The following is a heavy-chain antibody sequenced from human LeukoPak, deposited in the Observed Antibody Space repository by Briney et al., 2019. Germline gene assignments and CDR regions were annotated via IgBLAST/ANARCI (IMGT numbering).Heavy chain of an antibody. J-gene: IGHJ4*02. D-gene: IGHD2-15*01. V-gene: IGHV3-23*01. CDR3: AKGGSSGDRWNFDY. CDR1: GFTFNSYT. Sequence: PGGSLRLSCAASGFTFNSYTMTWVRRAPGKGLEWVSVISASGGTAFYADSVKGRFTISRDNSKNTLYVQMNSLRVEDTAVYYCAKGGSSGDRWNFDYWGLGTLVTVSS. CDR2: ISASGGTA.